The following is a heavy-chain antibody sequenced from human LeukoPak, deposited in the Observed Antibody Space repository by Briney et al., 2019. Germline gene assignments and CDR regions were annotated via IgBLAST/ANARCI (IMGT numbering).Heavy chain of an antibody. J-gene: IGHJ4*02. Sequence: SETLSLTCTVSGGSISSGDYYWSWIRQPPGKGLEWIGYIYYSGSTYYNPSLKSRVTISVDTSKNQFSLKLSSVTAADTAVYYCARVDIVATTSDYWGQGTWSPSPQ. CDR1: GGSISSGDYY. V-gene: IGHV4-30-4*01. D-gene: IGHD5-12*01. CDR2: IYYSGST. CDR3: ARVDIVATTSDY.